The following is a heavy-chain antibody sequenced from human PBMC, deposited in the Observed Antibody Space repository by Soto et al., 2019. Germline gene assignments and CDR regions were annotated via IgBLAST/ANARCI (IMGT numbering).Heavy chain of an antibody. Sequence: PSETLSLTCAVSGGSISSSNRWSWVRQPPGKGLEWIGEIYHSGSTNYNPSLKSRVTISVDKSKNQFSLKLSSVTAADTAVYYCARVGEYSGYDRSSDWFDPWGQGTLVTVSS. CDR2: IYHSGST. CDR1: GGSISSSNR. J-gene: IGHJ5*02. D-gene: IGHD5-12*01. V-gene: IGHV4-4*02. CDR3: ARVGEYSGYDRSSDWFDP.